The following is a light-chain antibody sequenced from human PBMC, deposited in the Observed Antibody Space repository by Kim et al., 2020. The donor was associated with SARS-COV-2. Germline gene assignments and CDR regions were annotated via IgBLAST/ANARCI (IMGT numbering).Light chain of an antibody. CDR1: QSISSW. Sequence: DIQMTQSPSTLSASVGDRVTITCRASQSISSWLAWYRQKPGKAPKLLIYKASTLESGVPSRFSGSGSGTKFTLTINGLQPDDFATYYCHEYDTYRTFGQGTKVDIK. V-gene: IGKV1-5*03. J-gene: IGKJ1*01. CDR2: KAS. CDR3: HEYDTYRT.